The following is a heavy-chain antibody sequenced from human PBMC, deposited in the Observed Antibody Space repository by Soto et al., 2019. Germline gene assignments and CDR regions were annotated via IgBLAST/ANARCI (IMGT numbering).Heavy chain of an antibody. V-gene: IGHV3-64*01. Sequence: EVQLVESGGGLVQPGGSLRLSCAASGFTFSSYAMHWVRQAPGKRLEYVSAITSNGGNTDYASSVKGRFTISRDNSKNTLYLQMGSLRAEDMAVYYCARRIPFGYGMDVWGQGTTVTVSS. CDR3: ARRIPFGYGMDV. J-gene: IGHJ6*02. CDR2: ITSNGGNT. D-gene: IGHD2-21*01. CDR1: GFTFSSYA.